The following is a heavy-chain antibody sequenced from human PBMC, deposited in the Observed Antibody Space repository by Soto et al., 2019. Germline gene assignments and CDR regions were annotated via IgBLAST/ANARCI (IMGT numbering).Heavy chain of an antibody. CDR3: ARSVRSGSFPYYYDAMDV. CDR2: IKSDGSST. D-gene: IGHD3-10*01. V-gene: IGHV3-74*01. Sequence: EVQLVESGGGLVQPGGSLRLSCAASGFTSSNHWMHWVRQAPGKGLEWVSRIKSDGSSTSYADSVKGRFTISRDNGKNTLDLQSHGLRAEDMAVYYCARSVRSGSFPYYYDAMDVWGQGTTVTVS. CDR1: GFTSSNHW. J-gene: IGHJ6*02.